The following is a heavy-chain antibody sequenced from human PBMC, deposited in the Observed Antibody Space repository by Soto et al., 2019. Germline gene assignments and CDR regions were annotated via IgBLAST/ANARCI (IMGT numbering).Heavy chain of an antibody. V-gene: IGHV3-48*01. CDR2: ISSSSSTI. CDR3: AGCPITMVRGVWNYYYYMDV. CDR1: GFTFSSYS. D-gene: IGHD3-10*01. J-gene: IGHJ6*03. Sequence: GGSLRLSCAASGFTFSSYSMNWVRQAPGKGLEWVSYISSSSSTIYYADSVKGRFTISRDNAKNSLYLQMNSLRAEDTAVYYCAGCPITMVRGVWNYYYYMDVWGKGTTVTVSS.